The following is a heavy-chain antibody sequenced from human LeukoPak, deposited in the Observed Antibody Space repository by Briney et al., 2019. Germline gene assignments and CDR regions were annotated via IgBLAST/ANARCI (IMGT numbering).Heavy chain of an antibody. J-gene: IGHJ4*02. D-gene: IGHD2-21*02. V-gene: IGHV4-39*07. Sequence: SETLSLTCTVSGDSLRKSTFYWVWIRQPPGKGLEWIGSIYYSGGADYNPSLQSRVTISVDTSKNEFSLKVRSVIAADTAVYFCARTHCEGDCFSAIRYWGQGTPVTVSS. CDR1: GDSLRKSTFY. CDR3: ARTHCEGDCFSAIRY. CDR2: IYYSGGA.